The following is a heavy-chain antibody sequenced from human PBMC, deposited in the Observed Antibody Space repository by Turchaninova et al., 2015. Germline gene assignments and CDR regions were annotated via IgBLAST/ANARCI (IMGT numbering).Heavy chain of an antibody. Sequence: QVQLQPWGAGLLKPSETLSLTCAVHVGSSSGYHRSGIRPPPGKVRGWIGEINHSGSTNYNPSLKSRVTISVDTSKNQFSLKLSSVTAADTAVYYCAGVRAPASNRGQLVPRHKYYFDYWGQGTLVTVSS. CDR2: INHSGST. CDR3: AGVRAPASNRGQLVPRHKYYFDY. V-gene: IGHV4-34*01. J-gene: IGHJ4*02. D-gene: IGHD6-13*01. CDR1: VGSSSGYH.